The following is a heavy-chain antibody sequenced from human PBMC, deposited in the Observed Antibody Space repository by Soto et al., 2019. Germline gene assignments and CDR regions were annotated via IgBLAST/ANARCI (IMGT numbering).Heavy chain of an antibody. V-gene: IGHV1-69*02. Sequence: QVQLVQSGAEVKKPGSSVKVSCKASGGTFSSSTITWVRQAPGEGLEWMGRLNPLVGVPAYTQKLKGRVTITADKSTSTVYMELTSLRSEDTAVYYCASGGDYGDYDLDVWGQGTTVTVSS. CDR2: LNPLVGVP. J-gene: IGHJ6*03. CDR3: ASGGDYGDYDLDV. D-gene: IGHD4-17*01. CDR1: GGTFSSST.